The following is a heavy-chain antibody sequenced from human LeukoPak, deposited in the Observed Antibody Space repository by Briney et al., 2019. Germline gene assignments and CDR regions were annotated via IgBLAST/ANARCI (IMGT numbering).Heavy chain of an antibody. CDR3: ARMRDDNLDY. CDR1: GFTFSSYS. CDR2: ISSTSSYI. V-gene: IGHV3-21*01. J-gene: IGHJ4*02. Sequence: GGPLRLSCAASGFTFSSYSINWVRQAPGKGLEWVSSISSTSSYIYYIDSVKGRFTISRDNAKNSLYLQMNSLRAEDTAVYYCARMRDDNLDYWGQGTLVTVSS. D-gene: IGHD5-24*01.